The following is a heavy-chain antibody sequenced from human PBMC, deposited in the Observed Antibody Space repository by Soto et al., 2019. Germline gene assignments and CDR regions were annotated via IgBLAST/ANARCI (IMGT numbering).Heavy chain of an antibody. V-gene: IGHV4-4*02. CDR2: FYHSGST. CDR1: GGSISSSNW. J-gene: IGHJ5*02. D-gene: IGHD2-15*01. CDR3: AYAPSVATNWFDP. Sequence: QVQLQESGPGLVKPSGALSLTCAVSGGSISSSNWWSWVRQPPGKGLEWSGEFYHSGSTNYNPSLKIRVTISVDTSKNQVSLKLSSLTAADKAGYSCAYAPSVATNWFDPSGQGPLVTVSS.